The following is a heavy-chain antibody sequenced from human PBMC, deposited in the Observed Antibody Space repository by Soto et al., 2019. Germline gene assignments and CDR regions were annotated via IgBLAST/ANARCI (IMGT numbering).Heavy chain of an antibody. Sequence: SETLSLTCTVSGGSISSGDYYWSWIRQPPGKGLEWIGYIYYSGSTYYNPSLKSRVTISVDTSKNQFSLKLSSVTAADTAVYYGAGVVALEVRGVIMPFIPAFDPWGKGTLVTVSS. V-gene: IGHV4-30-4*01. CDR3: AGVVALEVRGVIMPFIPAFDP. CDR2: IYYSGST. D-gene: IGHD3-10*01. CDR1: GGSISSGDYY. J-gene: IGHJ5*02.